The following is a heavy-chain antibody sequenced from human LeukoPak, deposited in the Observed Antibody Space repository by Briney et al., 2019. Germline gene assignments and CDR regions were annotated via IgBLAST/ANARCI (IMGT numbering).Heavy chain of an antibody. D-gene: IGHD1-14*01. CDR3: ATNRNTDPVYYYFGMDV. CDR2: ISYDGGNQ. J-gene: IGHJ6*02. V-gene: IGHV3-30*04. Sequence: PGRSLRLSCAASGFTFSTYAMHWVRQAPGKGLEWVAVISYDGGNQKYADSVKGRLTISRDNSKNTLYLQMSSLRVEDTAVYFCATNRNTDPVYYYFGMDVWGQGTTVTVSS. CDR1: GFTFSTYA.